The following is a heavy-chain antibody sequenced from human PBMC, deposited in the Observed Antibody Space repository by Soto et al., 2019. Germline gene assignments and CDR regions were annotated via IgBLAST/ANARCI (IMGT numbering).Heavy chain of an antibody. CDR3: ARENGHPGHNYAMDV. CDR1: GFSFSAYY. D-gene: IGHD2-8*01. Sequence: PGGSLRLSCAASGFSFSAYYMSWIRQAPGKGLEWVSYISFNGDVTRYSDSVEGRFTVSRDNAKKSLYLQMNSLRVEGTAVYYCARENGHPGHNYAMDVWGQGTTVTVSS. CDR2: ISFNGDVT. V-gene: IGHV3-11*01. J-gene: IGHJ6*02.